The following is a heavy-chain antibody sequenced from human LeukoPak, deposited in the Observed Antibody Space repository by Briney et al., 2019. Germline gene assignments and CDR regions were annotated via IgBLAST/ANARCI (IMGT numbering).Heavy chain of an antibody. CDR2: IGTGVDT. Sequence: GGSLRLSCVASGFIFSDYDMHWVRQAPGKGLEWVSHIGTGVDTHFSDSVKGRFAISRDNARNSLYLQINCLRAEDTAIYYCARDRRADYGRNNDAFDLWGHGTVATVSS. CDR1: GFIFSDYD. V-gene: IGHV3-13*01. CDR3: ARDRRADYGRNNDAFDL. J-gene: IGHJ3*01. D-gene: IGHD4-17*01.